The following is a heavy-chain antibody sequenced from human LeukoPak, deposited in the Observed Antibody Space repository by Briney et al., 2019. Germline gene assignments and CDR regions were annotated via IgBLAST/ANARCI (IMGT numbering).Heavy chain of an antibody. V-gene: IGHV3-21*01. Sequence: LGGSLRLSCAASGFTFSSYSMNWVRQAPGRGLEWASSISSSSSYIYYADSVKGRFTISRDNAKNSLYLQMNSLRAEDTAVYYCARGWDYDILTGYYRPYYYYGMDVWGKGTTVAVSS. J-gene: IGHJ6*04. CDR3: ARGWDYDILTGYYRPYYYYGMDV. D-gene: IGHD3-9*01. CDR2: ISSSSSYI. CDR1: GFTFSSYS.